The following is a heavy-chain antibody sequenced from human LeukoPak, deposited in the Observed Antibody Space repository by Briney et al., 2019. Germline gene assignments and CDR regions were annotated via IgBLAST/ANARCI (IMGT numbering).Heavy chain of an antibody. Sequence: SETLSLTCTVSGGSISTYYWSWIRQPPGKGLEWIGSIYYSGSTYYNPSLKSRVTISVDTSKNQFSLKLSSVTAADTAVYYCARVTVDYSNCEVSYYYYYMDVWGKGTTVTVSS. V-gene: IGHV4-39*07. D-gene: IGHD4-11*01. CDR1: GGSISTYY. CDR3: ARVTVDYSNCEVSYYYYYMDV. J-gene: IGHJ6*03. CDR2: IYYSGST.